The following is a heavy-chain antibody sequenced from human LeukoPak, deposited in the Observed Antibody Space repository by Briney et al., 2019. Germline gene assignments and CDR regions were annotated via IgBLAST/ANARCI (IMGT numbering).Heavy chain of an antibody. CDR1: GGSISSGSYY. Sequence: PSETLSLTCTVSGGSISSGSYYLGWIRQPPGKGLEWIGNIYYTGSTYYNASLQSRVTISIDTSKNQFSLGLNSVTAADTAMYYCVKSGGYGLIDYWGQGTLVTVSS. CDR3: VKSGGYGLIDY. CDR2: IYYTGST. V-gene: IGHV4-39*01. J-gene: IGHJ4*02. D-gene: IGHD1-26*01.